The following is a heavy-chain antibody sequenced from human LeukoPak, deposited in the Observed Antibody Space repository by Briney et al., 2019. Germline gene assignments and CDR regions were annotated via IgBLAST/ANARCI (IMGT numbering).Heavy chain of an antibody. J-gene: IGHJ3*02. CDR2: ISWNSGSI. V-gene: IGHV3-9*01. D-gene: IGHD3-22*01. CDR1: GFTFDDYA. Sequence: PGGSLRLSCAASGFTFDDYAMHWVRQAPGKGLEWVSGISWNSGSIGYADSVKGRFTISRDNAKNSLYLQMNSLRAEDTASYYCVTMIVVAPGGAFDIWGQGTMVTVSS. CDR3: VTMIVVAPGGAFDI.